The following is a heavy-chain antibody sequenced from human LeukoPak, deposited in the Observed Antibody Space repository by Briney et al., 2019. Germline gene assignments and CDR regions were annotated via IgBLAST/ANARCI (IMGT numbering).Heavy chain of an antibody. CDR3: ARMGLIAVAEAFDI. CDR1: GYSISSGYY. CDR2: IYHSGST. D-gene: IGHD6-19*01. V-gene: IGHV4-38-2*02. J-gene: IGHJ3*02. Sequence: ASETLSLTCTVSGYSISSGYYWGWIRQPPGKGLEWIGSIYHSGSTYYNPSLKSRVTISVDTSKNQFSLQLNSVTPEDTAVYYCARMGLIAVAEAFDIWGQGTMVTVSS.